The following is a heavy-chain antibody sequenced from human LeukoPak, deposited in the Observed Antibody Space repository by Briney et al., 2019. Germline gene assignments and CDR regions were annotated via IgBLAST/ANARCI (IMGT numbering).Heavy chain of an antibody. CDR1: GFTFSNSW. J-gene: IGHJ4*02. Sequence: GGSLRLSCVASGFTFSNSWMNWVRQTPGRGLEWVANIKPDGRQKYYVDSVKGRFTISRDNAQNSVFLQMNSLRAEDTAVYYCTRDVGAAGYWGQGTLVTVSS. D-gene: IGHD6-13*01. CDR2: IKPDGRQK. CDR3: TRDVGAAGY. V-gene: IGHV3-7*05.